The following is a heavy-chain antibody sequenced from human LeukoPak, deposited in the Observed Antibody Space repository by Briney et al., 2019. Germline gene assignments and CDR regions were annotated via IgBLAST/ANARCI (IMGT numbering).Heavy chain of an antibody. CDR2: ISRDSNYI. V-gene: IGHV3-21*01. Sequence: GGSLRLSCAASGFTFSSYAMNWVRQAPGKGLEWVSSISRDSNYIYYADSVKGRFTISRDNAKNSLYLQMNSLRAEDTAVYYCAREKSAAVDYWGQGTLVTVSS. J-gene: IGHJ4*02. D-gene: IGHD6-13*01. CDR1: GFTFSSYA. CDR3: AREKSAAVDY.